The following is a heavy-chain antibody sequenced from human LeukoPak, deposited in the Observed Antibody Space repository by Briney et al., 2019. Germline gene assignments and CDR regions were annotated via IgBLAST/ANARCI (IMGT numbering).Heavy chain of an antibody. CDR1: GFTFSSSA. Sequence: GGSLRLSCVVSGFTFSSSAMSWVRQAPGKGLEWVSSISSSSSYIYYADSVKGRFTISRDNAKNSLYLQMNSLRAEGTAVYYCARDLELANYGGNSRDRGLWYWGQGTLVTVSS. CDR2: ISSSSSYI. V-gene: IGHV3-21*01. D-gene: IGHD4-23*01. CDR3: ARDLELANYGGNSRDRGLWY. J-gene: IGHJ4*02.